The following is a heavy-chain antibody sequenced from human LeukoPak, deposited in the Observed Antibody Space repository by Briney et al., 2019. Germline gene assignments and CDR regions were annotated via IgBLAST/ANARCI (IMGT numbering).Heavy chain of an antibody. V-gene: IGHV3-48*02. CDR1: GFTFCRYS. CDR3: VRDSSFAFDY. CDR2: IWDSSRIT. D-gene: IGHD2/OR15-2a*01. Sequence: GGSLRLSCAASGFTFCRYSMNWVRQAPGKGLEWLSYIWDSSRITYQADSVKGRFTISRDNAKSSLYLQMNSLRDEDTAVYYCVRDSSFAFDYWGQGILVTVSS. J-gene: IGHJ4*02.